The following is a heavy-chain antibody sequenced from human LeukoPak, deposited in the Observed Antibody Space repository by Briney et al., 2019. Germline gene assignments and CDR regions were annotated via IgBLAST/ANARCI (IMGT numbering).Heavy chain of an antibody. D-gene: IGHD6-6*01. Sequence: GESLKISCKGSGYSFTSYWIGWVRQMPGKGLEWMGIIYPGDSDTRYSPSFQGQVTISADKSISTAYLQWSSLKASDTAMYYCARQPAHSSSFLPRSYYYYMDVWGKGTTVTVSS. CDR2: IYPGDSDT. CDR3: ARQPAHSSSFLPRSYYYYMDV. V-gene: IGHV5-51*01. J-gene: IGHJ6*03. CDR1: GYSFTSYW.